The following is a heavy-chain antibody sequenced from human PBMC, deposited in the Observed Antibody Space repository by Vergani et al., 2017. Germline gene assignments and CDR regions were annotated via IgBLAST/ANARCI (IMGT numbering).Heavy chain of an antibody. V-gene: IGHV1-69*02. Sequence: QVQLVQSGAEVKKPGSSVKVSCKASGGTFSSYTISWVRQAPGQGLEWMGRIIPILGIANYAQKFQGRVTITADKSTSTAYMELSSLRSEDTAVYYCAGVGMVRGVIGPYYYGMDVWGQGTTVTVSS. D-gene: IGHD3-10*01. CDR1: GGTFSSYT. CDR2: IIPILGIA. CDR3: AGVGMVRGVIGPYYYGMDV. J-gene: IGHJ6*02.